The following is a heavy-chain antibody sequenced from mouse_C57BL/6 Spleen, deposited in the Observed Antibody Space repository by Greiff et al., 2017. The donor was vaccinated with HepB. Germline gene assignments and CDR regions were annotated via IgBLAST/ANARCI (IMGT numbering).Heavy chain of an antibody. J-gene: IGHJ1*03. CDR2: IRSKSNNYAT. CDR1: GFSFNTYA. CDR3: VRGYYYAPWDFDV. V-gene: IGHV10-1*01. D-gene: IGHD1-1*01. Sequence: GGGLVQPKGSLKLSCAASGFSFNTYAMNWVRQASGKGLEWVTRIRSKSNNYATYYADSVKDRFTISRDNSESMHHLQMTNVKTEDTAMYYCVRGYYYAPWDFDVWGTGTTVTVSS.